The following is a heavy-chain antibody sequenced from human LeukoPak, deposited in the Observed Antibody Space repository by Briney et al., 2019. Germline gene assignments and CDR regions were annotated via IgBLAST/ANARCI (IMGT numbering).Heavy chain of an antibody. CDR2: ILTSGST. J-gene: IGHJ4*02. V-gene: IGHV4-4*07. D-gene: IGHD6-19*01. CDR3: ARVGSGWSFDY. CDR1: AGSISSNY. Sequence: SETLSLTCTVSAGSISSNYWSWIRQPAGKGLEWIGRILTSGSTNYNPSLKSRVTMSVDTSKNKFSLKVNSVTAADTAVYYCARVGSGWSFDYWGQGTLVTVSS.